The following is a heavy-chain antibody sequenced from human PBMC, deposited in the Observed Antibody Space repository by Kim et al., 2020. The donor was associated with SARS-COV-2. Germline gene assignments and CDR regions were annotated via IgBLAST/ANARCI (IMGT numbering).Heavy chain of an antibody. CDR3: ATGRGAT. CDR2: INQDGSQK. J-gene: IGHJ5*02. D-gene: IGHD3-10*01. CDR1: GVTFSAAW. Sequence: GGSLRLSCEVSGVTFSAAWMSWGRQAPGKGLEWVAAINQDGSQKYYVDSVKGRFTMSRDNARNSLYLQMSSLRPEDSAVYYCATGRGATWAQGLPVTVTS. V-gene: IGHV3-7*01.